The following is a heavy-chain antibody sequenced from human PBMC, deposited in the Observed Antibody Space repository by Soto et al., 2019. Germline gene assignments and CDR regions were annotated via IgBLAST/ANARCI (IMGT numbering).Heavy chain of an antibody. CDR1: GFTFSSYW. V-gene: IGHV3-7*01. CDR3: ASPPRGYGDYPNDYYYMDV. Sequence: EVQLVESGGGLVQPGGSLRLSCAASGFTFSSYWMGWVRQAPGKGLEWVANIKQDGSEKYYVDSVKGRFTISRDNAKNSLYLQMNSLRAEDTAVYYCASPPRGYGDYPNDYYYMDVWGKGTTVTVSS. CDR2: IKQDGSEK. J-gene: IGHJ6*03. D-gene: IGHD4-17*01.